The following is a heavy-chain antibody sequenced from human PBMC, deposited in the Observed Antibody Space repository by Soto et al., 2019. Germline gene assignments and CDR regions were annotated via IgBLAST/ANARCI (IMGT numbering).Heavy chain of an antibody. D-gene: IGHD5-12*01. CDR2: VNESGSEN. CDR1: GFTFRSFW. J-gene: IGHJ4*02. CDR3: ARGGGWLTDY. Sequence: EVQLVESGGGLVQPGGSLSLSCAASGFTFRSFWMNWVRQVPGRGLEWVATVNESGSENYYVDSVKGQFTVSRDNAKNSLYLQMNRLRVEDTAVYYCARGGGWLTDYWGQGTLVTVSS. V-gene: IGHV3-7*01.